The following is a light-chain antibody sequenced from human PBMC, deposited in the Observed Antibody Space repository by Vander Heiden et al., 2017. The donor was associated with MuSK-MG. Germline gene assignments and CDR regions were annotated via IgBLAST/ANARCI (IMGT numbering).Light chain of an antibody. V-gene: IGKV4-1*01. Sequence: DIVMTQSPDSLAVSLGERATISCKSSHNVLYRPDNRTHLAWYQQKAGQPPNLLIYWAITRKPGVPERFSGSGSGTDFTLTITSVQAEDVAVYYCHQFGTSPPTFGQGTKVEIK. J-gene: IGKJ1*01. CDR2: WAI. CDR3: HQFGTSPPT. CDR1: HNVLYRPDNRTH.